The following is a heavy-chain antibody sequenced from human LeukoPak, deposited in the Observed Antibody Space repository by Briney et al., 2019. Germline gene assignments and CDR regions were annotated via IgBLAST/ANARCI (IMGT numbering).Heavy chain of an antibody. CDR1: GASMSGHY. CDR3: ATRPADSNWYGVFDH. J-gene: IGHJ4*02. CDR2: IYYTGTT. V-gene: IGHV4-59*11. Sequence: SETLSLTCTVSGASMSGHYWSWIRQSPEKGLEWIGCIYYTGTTNYNPSLRSRVTMSLDTSKNQFSLKMTPVTAADTARYYCATRPADSNWYGVFDHWSRGTLVTVSS. D-gene: IGHD6-13*01.